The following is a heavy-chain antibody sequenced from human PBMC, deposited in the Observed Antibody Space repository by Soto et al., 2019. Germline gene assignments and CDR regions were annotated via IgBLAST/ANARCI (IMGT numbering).Heavy chain of an antibody. J-gene: IGHJ4*02. Sequence: GGSLRLSCAASGFTFSSYAMHWVRQAPGKGLEWVAVISYDGSNKYYADSVKGRFTISRDNSKNTLYLQMNSLRAEDMSVDYCARDPHPRREFDFFDYWGQGTLVTVSS. CDR3: ARDPHPRREFDFFDY. D-gene: IGHD3-3*01. V-gene: IGHV3-30*04. CDR2: ISYDGSNK. CDR1: GFTFSSYA.